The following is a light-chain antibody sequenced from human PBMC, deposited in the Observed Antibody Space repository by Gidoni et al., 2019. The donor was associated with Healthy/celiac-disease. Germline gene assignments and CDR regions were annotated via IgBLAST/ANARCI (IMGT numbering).Light chain of an antibody. J-gene: IGLJ1*01. CDR3: SSYTSSSTGV. CDR2: DVS. V-gene: IGLV2-14*03. Sequence: QSPLTQPASVSASPGQSITISCTGTSSDVGGYNYVSWYQQHPGKAPKLMIYDVSNRPSGVSNRFSGSKSGNTASLTISGLQAEDEADYYCSSYTSSSTGVFGTGTKVTVL. CDR1: SSDVGGYNY.